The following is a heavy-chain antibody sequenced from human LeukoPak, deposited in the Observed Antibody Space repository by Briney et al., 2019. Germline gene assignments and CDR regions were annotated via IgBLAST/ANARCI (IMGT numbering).Heavy chain of an antibody. J-gene: IGHJ3*02. D-gene: IGHD3-22*01. Sequence: GASVMSPSKASGGTFSSYAISWVRQAPGQGLEWMGGIIPIFGTANYAQKFQGRVAITTDESTSTAYMELSSLRSEDTAVYYCATDYYDSSGYHGAFDIWGQGTMETVSS. V-gene: IGHV1-69*05. CDR3: ATDYYDSSGYHGAFDI. CDR2: IIPIFGTA. CDR1: GGTFSSYA.